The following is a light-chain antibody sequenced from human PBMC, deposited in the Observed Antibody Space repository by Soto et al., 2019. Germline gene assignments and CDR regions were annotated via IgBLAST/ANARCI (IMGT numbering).Light chain of an antibody. J-gene: IGLJ1*01. Sequence: QSALTQPPSASGSPEQSVTISCTGTSSDVGGYNYVSWYQQHPGKAPKLMIYEVSKRPSGVPDRFSGSKSGNTASLTVSGLQAEDEADYYCSSYAGSNNLYVFGTGTKLTVL. CDR1: SSDVGGYNY. CDR2: EVS. V-gene: IGLV2-8*01. CDR3: SSYAGSNNLYV.